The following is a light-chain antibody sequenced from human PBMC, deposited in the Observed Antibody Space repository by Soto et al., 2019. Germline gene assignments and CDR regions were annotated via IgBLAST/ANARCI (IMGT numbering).Light chain of an antibody. CDR2: YDN. CDR1: NSNIGSNT. V-gene: IGLV1-44*01. CDR3: AAWDDSLYGRV. Sequence: QSVLTQPPSASGTPGQRVTISCSGSNSNIGSNTVNWYQQLPGTAPKLLIYYDNLRPSGVPDRISGSKSGTSASLAISGLQSDDEADYNCAAWDDSLYGRVFGTGTKLTVL. J-gene: IGLJ1*01.